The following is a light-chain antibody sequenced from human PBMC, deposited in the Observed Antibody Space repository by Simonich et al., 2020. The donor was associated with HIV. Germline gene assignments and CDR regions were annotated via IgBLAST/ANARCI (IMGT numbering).Light chain of an antibody. J-gene: IGKJ4*01. CDR3: QQYTNWPLT. V-gene: IGKV3-15*01. CDR1: QSVRNN. Sequence: EIVLTQSPGTLSLSPGERATLSCRASQSVRNNLAWYQQKPGQAPRLLMHGASTRASGIPARFSGSGSGTEFTLTLSSLQSEDFAVYHCQQYTNWPLTFGGGTKVKIK. CDR2: GAS.